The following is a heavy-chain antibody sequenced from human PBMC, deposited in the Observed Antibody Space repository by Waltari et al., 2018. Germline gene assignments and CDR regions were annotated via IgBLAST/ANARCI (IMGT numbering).Heavy chain of an antibody. CDR2: VNSDGSGT. V-gene: IGHV3-74*01. CDR1: GFTLSSFW. J-gene: IGHJ4*02. CDR3: VRGYGRGVTNGDYFEY. Sequence: EVQLVEFGGGLVQPGGSLGLSCVAFGFTLSSFWIHWVRQAPGKGLVCVSRVNSDGSGTTYADSVKGRFTISRDNAKNTLYLQMNSLRAEDTAVYYCVRGYGRGVTNGDYFEYWGQGTLVTVSS. D-gene: IGHD4-17*01.